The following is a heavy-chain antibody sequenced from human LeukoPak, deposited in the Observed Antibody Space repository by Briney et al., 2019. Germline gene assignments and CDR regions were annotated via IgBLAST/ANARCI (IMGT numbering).Heavy chain of an antibody. CDR2: ISSSGSTI. CDR3: AELGITMIGGV. CDR1: GFTFSSYG. D-gene: IGHD3-10*02. V-gene: IGHV3-48*04. Sequence: GGSLRLSCAASGFTFSSYGIHWVRQAPGKGLEWVSYISSSGSTIYYADSVKGRFTISRDNAKNSLYLQMNSLRAEDTAVYYCAELGITMIGGVWGKGTTVTVSS. J-gene: IGHJ6*04.